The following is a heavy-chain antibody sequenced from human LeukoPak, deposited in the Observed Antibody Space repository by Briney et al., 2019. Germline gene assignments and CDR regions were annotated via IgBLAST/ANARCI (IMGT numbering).Heavy chain of an antibody. CDR1: GGSISSGGYS. CDR2: IYHSGST. J-gene: IGHJ3*02. Sequence: PSQTLSLTCAVSGGSISSGGYSWSWIRQPPGKGLEWIGYIYHSGSTYYNPSLKSRVTISVDRSKNQFSLKLSSVTAADTAVYYCARVLRFLLGDAFDIWGQGTMVTVPS. D-gene: IGHD3-3*01. V-gene: IGHV4-30-2*01. CDR3: ARVLRFLLGDAFDI.